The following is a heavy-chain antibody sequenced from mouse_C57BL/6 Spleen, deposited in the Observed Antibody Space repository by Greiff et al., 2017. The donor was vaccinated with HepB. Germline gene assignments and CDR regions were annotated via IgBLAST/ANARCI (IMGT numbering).Heavy chain of an antibody. D-gene: IGHD1-1*01. J-gene: IGHJ3*01. CDR1: GFTFSDYG. CDR2: ISSGSSTI. CDR3: ARAGYYGSSPSWFAY. Sequence: EVMLVESGGGLVKPGGSLKLSCAASGFTFSDYGMHWVRQAPEKGLEWVAYISSGSSTIYYADTVKGRFTISRDNAKNTLFLQMTSLRSEDTAMYYCARAGYYGSSPSWFAYWGQGTLVTVSA. V-gene: IGHV5-17*01.